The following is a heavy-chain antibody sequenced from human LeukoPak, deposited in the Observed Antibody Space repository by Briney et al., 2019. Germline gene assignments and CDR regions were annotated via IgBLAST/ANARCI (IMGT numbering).Heavy chain of an antibody. CDR3: ARAIVGATDAYYYYYMDV. CDR1: GYTFTGYY. D-gene: IGHD1-26*01. J-gene: IGHJ6*03. V-gene: IGHV1-2*02. CDR2: INPNSDGT. Sequence: ASVKVSCKASGYTFTGYYMHWVRQAPGQGLEWMGWINPNSDGTNYAQKFQGRVTMTRDTSISTAYMELSRLRSDDTAVYYCARAIVGATDAYYYYYMDVWGKGTTVTVSS.